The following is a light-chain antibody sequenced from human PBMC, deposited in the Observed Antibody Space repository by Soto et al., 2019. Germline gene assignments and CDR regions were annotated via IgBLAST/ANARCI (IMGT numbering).Light chain of an antibody. CDR3: GTWDSSLSAVV. J-gene: IGLJ2*01. CDR2: DNI. Sequence: QSVLTQPPSVSAAPGQKVTISCSGSSSNIGNNYVSWYQQLPGTAPQLLIYDNIERPSGIPDRFSGSKSGTSATLGITGLQTGDEADYYCGTWDSSLSAVVFGGGTKLTVL. V-gene: IGLV1-51*01. CDR1: SSNIGNNY.